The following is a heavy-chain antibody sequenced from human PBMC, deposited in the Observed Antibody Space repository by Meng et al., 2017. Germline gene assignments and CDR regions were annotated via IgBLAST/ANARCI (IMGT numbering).Heavy chain of an antibody. D-gene: IGHD6-19*01. CDR1: GFTFSSYA. CDR2: ISYDGSNK. Sequence: GESLKISCAASGFTFSSYAMHWVRQAPGKGLEGVAVISYDGSNKYYADSVKGRFTISRDNSKNTLYLQMNSLRAEDTDVYYCAREDRGWKDFDYWGQGTLVTVSS. V-gene: IGHV3-30*01. CDR3: AREDRGWKDFDY. J-gene: IGHJ4*02.